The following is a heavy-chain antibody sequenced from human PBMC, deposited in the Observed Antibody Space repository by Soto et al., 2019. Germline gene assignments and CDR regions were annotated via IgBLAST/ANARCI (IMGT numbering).Heavy chain of an antibody. CDR3: AREVGDYMLRYFDY. CDR2: IYYSGSA. J-gene: IGHJ4*01. Sequence: SETLSLTCTVSGVSISSGDYYWSWIRQPPGKGLEWIGYIYYSGSAYYNPSLKSRVTISVDTSKNQFSLKLSSVTAADTAVYYCAREVGDYMLRYFDYRGHGTLVTVSS. CDR1: GVSISSGDYY. D-gene: IGHD4-17*01. V-gene: IGHV4-30-4*01.